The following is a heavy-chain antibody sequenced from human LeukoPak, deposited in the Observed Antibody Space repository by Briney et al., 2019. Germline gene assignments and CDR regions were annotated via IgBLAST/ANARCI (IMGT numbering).Heavy chain of an antibody. Sequence: GGSLRLSCAASGFTFSSYSMNWVRQAPGKGLEWVSVIYSAGSTYYADSVKGRFTISRDSAKNSLYLQMNSLRAEDTAVYYCAIRHERWRGAMHWGQGTLVTVSS. CDR2: IYSAGST. CDR3: AIRHERWRGAMH. CDR1: GFTFSSYS. D-gene: IGHD2-15*01. V-gene: IGHV3-66*01. J-gene: IGHJ1*01.